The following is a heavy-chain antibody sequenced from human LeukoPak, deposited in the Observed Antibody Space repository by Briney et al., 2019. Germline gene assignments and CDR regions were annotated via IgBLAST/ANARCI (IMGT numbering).Heavy chain of an antibody. V-gene: IGHV3-21*01. CDR2: ISSSSSYI. CDR3: ARDLGRWLQG. Sequence: GGSLRLSCAASGFTFSSYSMNWVRQAPGKGLEWVSSISSSSSYIYYADSVKGRFTISRDNAKNSLYLQMNSLRAEDAAVYHCARDLGRWLQGWGQGTLVTVSS. CDR1: GFTFSSYS. J-gene: IGHJ4*02. D-gene: IGHD5-24*01.